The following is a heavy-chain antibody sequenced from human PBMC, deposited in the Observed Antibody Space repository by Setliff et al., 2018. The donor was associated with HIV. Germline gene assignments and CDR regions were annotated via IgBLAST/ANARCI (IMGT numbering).Heavy chain of an antibody. CDR2: IDHSGST. J-gene: IGHJ4*02. CDR1: GGSFSGYH. D-gene: IGHD4-17*01. CDR3: AREIYGGNSRPFDY. V-gene: IGHV4-34*01. Sequence: PSETLSLTCAVYGGSFSGYHWSWIRQSPGKGLEWIGEIDHSGSTDDNPSLKSRVTISVDKSKNQLSLKLSSVTAADTAVYYCAREIYGGNSRPFDYWGQGTLVTVSS.